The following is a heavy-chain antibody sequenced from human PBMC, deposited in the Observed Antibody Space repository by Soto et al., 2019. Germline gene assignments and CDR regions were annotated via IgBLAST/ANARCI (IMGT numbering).Heavy chain of an antibody. V-gene: IGHV4-39*01. J-gene: IGHJ4*02. D-gene: IGHD2-8*02. CDR1: GVSITSSTHY. Sequence: QLHLQESGPRLLKPSETLSLTCTVSGVSITSSTHYWAWIRQPPGKRLEWMGSVYYTGTTYSAASLTRRLTMSVDTSNNQFSLNVNSVTAADTALYYCTRLSYCFTDGCIFDSWGQGILVTVSS. CDR2: VYYTGTT. CDR3: TRLSYCFTDGCIFDS.